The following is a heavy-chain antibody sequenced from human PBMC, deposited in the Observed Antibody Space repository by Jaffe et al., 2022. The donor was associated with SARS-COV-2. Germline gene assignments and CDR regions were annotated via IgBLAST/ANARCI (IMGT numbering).Heavy chain of an antibody. CDR3: AKGGYCSSTSCNYYYYMDV. J-gene: IGHJ6*03. CDR1: GFTFSSYA. D-gene: IGHD2-2*01. V-gene: IGHV3-23*04. CDR2: ISGSGGST. Sequence: EVQLVESGGGLVQPGGSLRLSCAASGFTFSSYAMSWVRQAPGKGLEWVSAISGSGGSTYYADSVKGRFTISRDNSKNTLYLQMNSLRAEDTAVYYCAKGGYCSSTSCNYYYYMDVWGKGTTVTVSS.